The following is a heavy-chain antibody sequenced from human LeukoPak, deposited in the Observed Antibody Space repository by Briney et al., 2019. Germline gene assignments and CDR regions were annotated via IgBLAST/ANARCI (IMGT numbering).Heavy chain of an antibody. CDR3: ARLLSGRYYYYGMDV. J-gene: IGHJ6*02. Sequence: SETLSLTCTVSGGSISSYYWSWIRQPPGKGLERIGYIYYSGSTNYNPSLKSRVTISVDTSKNQFSLKLSSVTAADTAVYYCARLLSGRYYYYGMDVWGQGTTVTVSS. CDR2: IYYSGST. D-gene: IGHD3-10*01. V-gene: IGHV4-59*08. CDR1: GGSISSYY.